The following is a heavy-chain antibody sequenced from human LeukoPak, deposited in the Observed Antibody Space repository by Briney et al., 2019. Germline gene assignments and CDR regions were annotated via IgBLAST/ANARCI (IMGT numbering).Heavy chain of an antibody. Sequence: ETLSLTCAVYGGSFSGYYWSWIRQAPGKGLEWVSAISGSGGSTYYADSVKGRFTISRDNSKNTLYLQMNSLRAEDTAVYYCAKSAPYCGGDCYSMEVDYWGQGTLVTVSS. D-gene: IGHD2-21*02. J-gene: IGHJ4*02. CDR3: AKSAPYCGGDCYSMEVDY. CDR1: GGSFSGYY. V-gene: IGHV3-23*01. CDR2: ISGSGGST.